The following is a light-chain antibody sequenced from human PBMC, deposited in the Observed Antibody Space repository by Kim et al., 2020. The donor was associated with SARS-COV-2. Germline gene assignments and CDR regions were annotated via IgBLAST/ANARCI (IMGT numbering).Light chain of an antibody. CDR1: QSVSSSY. V-gene: IGKV3-20*01. J-gene: IGKJ1*01. CDR2: GAS. Sequence: PGERATLSCRASQSVSSSYLAWYQQKPCQAPRLLIYGASSRATGIPDRFSGSGSGTDFTLTISRLEPEDFAVYYCQQYGSSPPWTFGQGTKVDIK. CDR3: QQYGSSPPWT.